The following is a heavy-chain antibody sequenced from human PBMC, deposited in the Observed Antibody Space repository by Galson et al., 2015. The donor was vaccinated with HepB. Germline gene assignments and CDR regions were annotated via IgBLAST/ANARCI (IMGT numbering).Heavy chain of an antibody. CDR3: AKDPQGYASDFDY. CDR1: GFTFSSYG. D-gene: IGHD5-12*01. J-gene: IGHJ4*02. V-gene: IGHV3-30*02. Sequence: SLRLSCAASGFTFSSYGMHWVRQAPGKGLEWVAFIRYDGSNKYYADSVKSRFTISRDNSENTLYLQMNSLRAEDTAVYYCAKDPQGYASDFDYWGQGTLVTVSS. CDR2: IRYDGSNK.